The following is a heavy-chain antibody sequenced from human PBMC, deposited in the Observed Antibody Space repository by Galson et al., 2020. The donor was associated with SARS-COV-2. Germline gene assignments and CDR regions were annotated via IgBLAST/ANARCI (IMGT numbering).Heavy chain of an antibody. CDR3: ARESRWDLYFDF. Sequence: SETLSLTCTVSGGSIISGAYYWSCIRQPAGKGLEWIGRINTTTGGTNYNHSLKSRVTISVDTSKNQFSLRLTSVTAADTDVYYCARESRWDLYFDFWGQGTLVTVSS. V-gene: IGHV4-61*02. CDR1: GGSIISGAYY. CDR2: INTTTGGT. J-gene: IGHJ4*02. D-gene: IGHD1-26*01.